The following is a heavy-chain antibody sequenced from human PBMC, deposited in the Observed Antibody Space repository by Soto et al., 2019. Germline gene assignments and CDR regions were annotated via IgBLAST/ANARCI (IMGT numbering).Heavy chain of an antibody. CDR3: ARGSVVAATLFDY. Sequence: QVQLQESGPGLVKPSQTLSLTCTVSGGSISSGGYYWSWIRQHPGKGLEWIGYIYYSGSTYYNPSRKSRVTLSVDTSKTQFSLKLSSVTAADTAVYYCARGSVVAATLFDYWGQGTLVTVSS. V-gene: IGHV4-31*03. J-gene: IGHJ4*02. CDR2: IYYSGST. D-gene: IGHD2-15*01. CDR1: GGSISSGGYY.